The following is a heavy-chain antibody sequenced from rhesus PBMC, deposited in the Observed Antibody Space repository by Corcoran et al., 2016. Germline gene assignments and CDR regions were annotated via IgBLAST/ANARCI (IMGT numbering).Heavy chain of an antibody. Sequence: QVQLQESGPGVVKPSETLSLTCAVPGGSISDSYRWSWIRQPPGKGLEWIGYIYGSITRTNYNPSLQSRVTILKDTTKNLFSLKLSSVTAADTAVYYCAKPRGYSYSFAFDFWGQGLRVTVSS. J-gene: IGHJ3*01. D-gene: IGHD5-12*01. V-gene: IGHV4S10*01. CDR1: GGSISDSYR. CDR2: IYGSITRT. CDR3: AKPRGYSYSFAFDF.